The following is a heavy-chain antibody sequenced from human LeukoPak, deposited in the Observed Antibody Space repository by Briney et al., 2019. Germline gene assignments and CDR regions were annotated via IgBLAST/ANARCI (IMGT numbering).Heavy chain of an antibody. J-gene: IGHJ4*02. CDR3: TAGYCSSASCLNFDY. CDR1: RFTFSNAW. CDR2: IKSETDGGPT. Sequence: GGSLRLSCAASRFTFSNAWMSWVRQAPGKGLEWVGRIKSETDGGPTDYAAPVKGRFTISRDESKNTLYLQVNSLRTEDTAVYYCTAGYCSSASCLNFDYWGQGTLVTVSS. D-gene: IGHD2-2*01. V-gene: IGHV3-15*01.